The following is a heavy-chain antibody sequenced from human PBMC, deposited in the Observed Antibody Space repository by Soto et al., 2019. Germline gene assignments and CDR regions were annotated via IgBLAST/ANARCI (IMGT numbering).Heavy chain of an antibody. V-gene: IGHV3-48*02. Sequence: LVESGGDLVYPGGSLRLSCVASGFRFSDHSMNWVRQAPGKGLQWISYISSNSDTTYYAASVKGRFTVSRDNAKNALFLQMNSLRDDDTATYYGARLPKGSLVTAWGQGARVTVSS. D-gene: IGHD2-21*02. J-gene: IGHJ4*02. CDR3: ARLPKGSLVTA. CDR1: GFRFSDHS. CDR2: ISSNSDTT.